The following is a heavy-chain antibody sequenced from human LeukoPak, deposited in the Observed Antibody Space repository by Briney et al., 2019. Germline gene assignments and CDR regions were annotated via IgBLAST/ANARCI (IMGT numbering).Heavy chain of an antibody. J-gene: IGHJ6*02. Sequence: SETLSLTCTVSGGSISSYYWSWIRQPPGKGLEWIGYIYYSGSTNYNPSLKSRVTISVDTSKNQFSLKLSSVTAADTAVYYYARSLYGSGSYPTYYYYYGMDVWGQGTTVTVSS. CDR3: ARSLYGSGSYPTYYYYYGMDV. D-gene: IGHD3-10*01. CDR1: GGSISSYY. CDR2: IYYSGST. V-gene: IGHV4-59*01.